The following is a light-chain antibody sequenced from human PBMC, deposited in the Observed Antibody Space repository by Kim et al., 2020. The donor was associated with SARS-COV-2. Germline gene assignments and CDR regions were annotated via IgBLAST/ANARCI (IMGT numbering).Light chain of an antibody. Sequence: SYELTQPPSVSVAPGKTARITCGGNNIGSKSVHWYQQKPGQAPVLVIYYDSDRPSGIPERFSGSNSGNTATLTISRVEAGDEADYYCQVWDSSSDLGEFGGGTQLTVL. J-gene: IGLJ3*02. CDR2: YDS. CDR1: NIGSKS. V-gene: IGLV3-21*04. CDR3: QVWDSSSDLGE.